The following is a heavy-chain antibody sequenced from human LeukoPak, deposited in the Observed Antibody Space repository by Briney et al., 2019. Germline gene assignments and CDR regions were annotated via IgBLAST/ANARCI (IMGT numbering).Heavy chain of an antibody. Sequence: PSETLSLTCAVYGGSFSGYYWSWIRQPPGKGLEWIGEINHSGSTNYNPSLKSRVTKSVDTSKNQFSLKLSSVTAADTAVYYCARGPLGSSGRVYWGQGTLVTVSS. CDR3: ARGPLGSSGRVY. D-gene: IGHD6-6*01. J-gene: IGHJ4*02. V-gene: IGHV4-34*01. CDR2: INHSGST. CDR1: GGSFSGYY.